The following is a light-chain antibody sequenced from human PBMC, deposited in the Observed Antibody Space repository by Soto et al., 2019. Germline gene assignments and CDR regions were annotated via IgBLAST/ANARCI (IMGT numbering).Light chain of an antibody. J-gene: IGKJ3*01. CDR1: QGISNY. V-gene: IGKV1-27*01. Sequence: DIQMTQSPSSLSASVGDRVTITCRASQGISNYLAWYQQKPGKVPKLLISDAYTLQTGVASRFSGSGSGTDFTLTISSLQPEDVATYYCQNYKSAPLLTFGPGTKVDLK. CDR2: DAY. CDR3: QNYKSAPLLT.